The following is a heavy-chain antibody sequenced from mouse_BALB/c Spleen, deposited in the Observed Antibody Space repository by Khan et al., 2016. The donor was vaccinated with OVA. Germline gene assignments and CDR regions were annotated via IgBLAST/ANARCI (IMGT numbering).Heavy chain of an antibody. Sequence: QVQLQQSGAELARPGASVKLSCKASDYTFTDYYINWVKQRTGQGLEWIGEIYPGSGNTYYNEKFKGKGTLTADKSSSTAFMQLSSLPSEASAVYFCARSGIGSFAYWGQGTLVTVSA. J-gene: IGHJ3*01. CDR3: ARSGIGSFAY. V-gene: IGHV1-77*01. CDR2: IYPGSGNT. D-gene: IGHD2-2*01. CDR1: DYTFTDYY.